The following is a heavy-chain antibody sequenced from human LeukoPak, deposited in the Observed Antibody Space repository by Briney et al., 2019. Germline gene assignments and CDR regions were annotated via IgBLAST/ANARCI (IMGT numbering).Heavy chain of an antibody. CDR3: TRHVYYYDSSGYYNYYYMDV. V-gene: IGHV3-73*01. D-gene: IGHD3-22*01. CDR1: GFTFSGSA. CDR2: IRSKANSYAT. Sequence: QSGGSLRLSCAASGFTFSGSAMHWVRQASGKGLEWVGRIRSKANSYATAYAASVKGRFTISRDDSKNTAYLQMNSLKTEDTAVYYCTRHVYYYDSSGYYNYYYMDVWGKGTTVTVSS. J-gene: IGHJ6*03.